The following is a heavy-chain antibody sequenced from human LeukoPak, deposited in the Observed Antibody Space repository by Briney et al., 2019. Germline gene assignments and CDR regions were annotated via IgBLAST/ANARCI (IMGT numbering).Heavy chain of an antibody. V-gene: IGHV3-21*01. CDR1: GFTFSSYS. CDR3: ARAVIAVAGRCFDY. J-gene: IGHJ4*02. D-gene: IGHD6-19*01. Sequence: GGSLRLSCAASGFTFSSYSMNWVRQAPRKGLEWVSSISSSSSYIYYADSVKGRFTISRDNAKNSLYLQMNSLRAEDTAVYYCARAVIAVAGRCFDYWGQGTLVTVSS. CDR2: ISSSSSYI.